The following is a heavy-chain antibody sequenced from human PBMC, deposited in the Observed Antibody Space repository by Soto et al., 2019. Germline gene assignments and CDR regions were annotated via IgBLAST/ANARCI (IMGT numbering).Heavy chain of an antibody. CDR1: GFTFSSYE. CDR3: ASLFHYSSSWLSWFDP. Sequence: VGSLRLSCAASGFTFSSYEMNWVRQAPGKGLEWVSYISSSGSTIYYADSVKGRFTISRDNAKNSLYLQMNSLRAEDTAVYYCASLFHYSSSWLSWFDPWGQGTLVTVSS. D-gene: IGHD6-13*01. V-gene: IGHV3-48*03. CDR2: ISSSGSTI. J-gene: IGHJ5*02.